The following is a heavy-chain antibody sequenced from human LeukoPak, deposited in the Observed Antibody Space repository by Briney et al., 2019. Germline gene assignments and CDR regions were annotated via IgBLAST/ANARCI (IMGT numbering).Heavy chain of an antibody. CDR2: ISGSGGST. Sequence: PGGSLRLSCAASGFTFSSYWIHWVRQAPRKGLEWVSGISGSGGSTYYADSVKGQFTISRDNPKNTLDLQMNSLRVEDTAVYYCAKANGGYYDSSGYFLHYWGQGTLVTVSS. CDR3: AKANGGYYDSSGYFLHY. CDR1: GFTFSSYW. V-gene: IGHV3-23*01. J-gene: IGHJ4*02. D-gene: IGHD3-22*01.